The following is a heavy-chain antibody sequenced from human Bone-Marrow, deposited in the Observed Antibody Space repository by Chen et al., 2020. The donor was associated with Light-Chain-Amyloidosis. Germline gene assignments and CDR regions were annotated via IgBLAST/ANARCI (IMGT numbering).Heavy chain of an antibody. V-gene: IGHV5-51*01. J-gene: IGHJ4*02. CDR1: GYTFPNYW. CDR3: ARRRDGYNFDY. D-gene: IGHD2-21*01. Sequence: QSLKISCKGSGYTFPNYWIGWVRQMPGKGLEGMGVIYPDDSDARYSPSFEGQVTISADKSITXXXXXXXXXXASXXXMYYCARRRDGYNFDYWGQGTLVTVSS. CDR2: IYPDDSDA.